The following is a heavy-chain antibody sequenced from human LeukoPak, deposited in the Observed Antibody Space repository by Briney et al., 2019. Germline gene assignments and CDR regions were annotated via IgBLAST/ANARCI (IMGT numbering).Heavy chain of an antibody. D-gene: IGHD6-19*01. CDR2: ISWNSGSV. CDR3: ANGSRAVAGRGHFDY. Sequence: GGSLRLSCAASGFTFDDYAMHWVRQAPGKGLEGVSGISWNSGSVGYADSVKGRFTISRDNAKNSLYLQMNSLRAEDMALYYCANGSRAVAGRGHFDYWGQGTLVTVSS. V-gene: IGHV3-9*03. J-gene: IGHJ4*02. CDR1: GFTFDDYA.